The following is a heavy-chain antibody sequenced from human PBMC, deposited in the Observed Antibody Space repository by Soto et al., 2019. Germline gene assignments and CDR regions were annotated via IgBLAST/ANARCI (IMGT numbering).Heavy chain of an antibody. CDR1: GGTFGTSG. Sequence: QLQLVQSGAELKEPGSSVKVSCKASGGTFGTSGVSWVRQVPGRGLEWMGRIVPLFGTTDYVQKFQGRVTMTADTSTGTAYMELDSLTSDDTAFYYCARVAANYYESRGLFKPYWYLDIWGHVTLVTVS. CDR2: IVPLFGTT. CDR3: ARVAANYYESRGLFKPYWYLDI. D-gene: IGHD3-22*01. V-gene: IGHV1-69*06. J-gene: IGHJ2*01.